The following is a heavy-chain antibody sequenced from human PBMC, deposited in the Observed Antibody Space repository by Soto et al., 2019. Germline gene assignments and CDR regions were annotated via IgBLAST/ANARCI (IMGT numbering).Heavy chain of an antibody. CDR3: EKLGAVVGEDY. V-gene: IGHV3-30*18. D-gene: IGHD6-19*01. CDR2: ISYHGINK. J-gene: IGHJ4*02. Sequence: QVQLVESGGGVVQPGGSLRLSCAASGFTFSSHGMHWVRQAPGKGLEWVTIISYHGINKYYADSVKGRFTISRDNSKNTVSLQMNSLRVEDMAVYYCEKLGAVVGEDYWGQGILVTVAS. CDR1: GFTFSSHG.